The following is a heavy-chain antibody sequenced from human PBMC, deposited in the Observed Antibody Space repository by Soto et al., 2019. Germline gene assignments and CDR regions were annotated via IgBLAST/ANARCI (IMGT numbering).Heavy chain of an antibody. CDR3: ASGWDAFKMGRA. V-gene: IGHV4-61*01. CDR2: VHFSGSI. Sequence: QVQLRESGPGLVKPSETLSLNCSVSDDSISSRGFYYWSWIRQAPGKGLEWIGYVHFSGSINYNPSLKNRVTISIDTSKKQLSLKLTSVTAADTAVYYCASGWDAFKMGRAWGQGNLVTLSS. D-gene: IGHD6-19*01. CDR1: DDSISSRGFYY. J-gene: IGHJ5*02.